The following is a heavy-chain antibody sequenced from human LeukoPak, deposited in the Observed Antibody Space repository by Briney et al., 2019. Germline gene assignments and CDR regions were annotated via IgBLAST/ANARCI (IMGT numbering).Heavy chain of an antibody. CDR1: GFTFDDYA. J-gene: IGHJ4*02. Sequence: GRSLRLSCAASGFTFDDYAMHWVRQAPGKGLEWVSGISWNSGSIGYADSVKGRFTISRDNAKNSLYLQMNSLRAEDTALYYCAKAQYYYDSSGNSPIDYWGQGTLVTVSS. CDR2: ISWNSGSI. V-gene: IGHV3-9*01. CDR3: AKAQYYYDSSGNSPIDY. D-gene: IGHD3-22*01.